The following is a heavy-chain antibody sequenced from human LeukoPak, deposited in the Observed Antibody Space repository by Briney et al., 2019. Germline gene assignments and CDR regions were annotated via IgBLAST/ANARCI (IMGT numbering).Heavy chain of an antibody. CDR2: IYTSGST. CDR1: GGSISSYY. CDR3: AREDQYYYDSSGYFDY. D-gene: IGHD3-22*01. Sequence: PSETLSLTCTVSGGSISSYYWSWIRQPAGKGLEWIGRIYTSGSTNYNPSLKSRVTMSVDTSKNQFSLKLSSVTAADTAVYYCAREDQYYYDSSGYFDYWGQGTLVTVSS. V-gene: IGHV4-4*07. J-gene: IGHJ4*02.